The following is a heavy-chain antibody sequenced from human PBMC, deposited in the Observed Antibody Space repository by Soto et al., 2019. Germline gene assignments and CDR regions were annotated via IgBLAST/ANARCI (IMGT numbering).Heavy chain of an antibody. D-gene: IGHD2-8*01. CDR3: ARDNGVGP. Sequence: QEQLQESGPGLVKPSQTLSLTCTVSGGSISSGDYYWSWMRQPPGKGLEWIGYIYYSGSTYYNSSLKRRVNITPDTSKNQFSLKLSSVTAADTAVYYCARDNGVGPWGQGTLVTVSS. J-gene: IGHJ5*02. CDR2: IYYSGST. CDR1: GGSISSGDYY. V-gene: IGHV4-30-4*01.